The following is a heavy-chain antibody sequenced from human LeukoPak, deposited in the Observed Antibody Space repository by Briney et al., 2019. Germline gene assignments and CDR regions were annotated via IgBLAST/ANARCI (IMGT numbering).Heavy chain of an antibody. J-gene: IGHJ4*02. Sequence: SETLSLTRTVSGGSISSYYWSWIRQPPGKGLEWIGYIYYSGSTNYNPSLKSRVTISVDTSKNQFSLKLSSVTAADTAVYYCARLSSIAAADPPDYWGQGTLVTVSS. D-gene: IGHD6-13*01. V-gene: IGHV4-59*01. CDR3: ARLSSIAAADPPDY. CDR1: GGSISSYY. CDR2: IYYSGST.